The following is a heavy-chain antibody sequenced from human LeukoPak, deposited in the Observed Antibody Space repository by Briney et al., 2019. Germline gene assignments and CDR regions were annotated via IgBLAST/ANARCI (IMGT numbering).Heavy chain of an antibody. V-gene: IGHV3-33*01. CDR2: IWYDGSNK. D-gene: IGHD3-22*01. J-gene: IGHJ4*02. Sequence: GGSLRLSCAPSGFTFSSYGMHWARQAPGKGLEWVAIIWYDGSNKYYADSVKGRFTISRDNSKNTLSLQMNSLRAEDTAVYYCARDHRSGYSDYWGQGTLVTVSS. CDR3: ARDHRSGYSDY. CDR1: GFTFSSYG.